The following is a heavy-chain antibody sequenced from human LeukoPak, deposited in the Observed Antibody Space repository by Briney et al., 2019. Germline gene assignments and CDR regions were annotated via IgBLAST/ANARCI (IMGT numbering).Heavy chain of an antibody. Sequence: PSETLSLTCAVYGGSSSGYYWSWIRQPPGKGLEWIGEINHSGSTNYNPSLKSRVTISVDTSKNQFSLKLSSVTAADTAVYYCARDKDLRFDYWGQGTLVTVSS. J-gene: IGHJ4*02. CDR3: ARDKDLRFDY. CDR1: GGSSSGYY. V-gene: IGHV4-34*01. CDR2: INHSGST.